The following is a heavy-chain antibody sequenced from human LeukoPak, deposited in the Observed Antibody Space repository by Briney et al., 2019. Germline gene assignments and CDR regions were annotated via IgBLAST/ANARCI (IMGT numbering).Heavy chain of an antibody. CDR2: IYYSGST. CDR1: GGSISSSNYY. D-gene: IGHD5-18*01. J-gene: IGHJ4*02. Sequence: TSETLSLTCTVSGGSISSSNYYWGWIRQPPGKGLEWIVSIYYSGSTYYNPSLKSRVTISVDTSKNQFSLKLSSVTAADTAVYYCARSPVDTARYYFDYWGQGTLVTVSS. V-gene: IGHV4-39*01. CDR3: ARSPVDTARYYFDY.